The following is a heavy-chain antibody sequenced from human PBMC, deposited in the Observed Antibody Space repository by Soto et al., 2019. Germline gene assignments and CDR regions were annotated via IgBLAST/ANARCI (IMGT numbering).Heavy chain of an antibody. J-gene: IGHJ4*02. Sequence: PGGSLRLSCAASGFTFSTYAMSWVRQAPGKGLEWVSGISGSGGSTYYADSVKGRFTISRDNSMNTLYLQMNSLRADDTAVYYCAKYTQVVVTAYFDYWGQGSLVTVSS. V-gene: IGHV3-23*01. CDR1: GFTFSTYA. CDR2: ISGSGGST. D-gene: IGHD2-21*02. CDR3: AKYTQVVVTAYFDY.